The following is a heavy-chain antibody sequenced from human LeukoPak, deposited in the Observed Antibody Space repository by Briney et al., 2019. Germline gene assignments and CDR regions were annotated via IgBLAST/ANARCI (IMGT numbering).Heavy chain of an antibody. CDR2: ISYDGVNK. V-gene: IGHV3-30*04. J-gene: IGHJ4*02. D-gene: IGHD2-2*01. CDR3: ARGGRGVPAASDY. Sequence: GGSLRLSCVASGFSLRSYAFHWVRQAPGRGLESVAVISYDGVNKFYSDSVKGRFTISRDDAENTVFLQMNSLRAEDTAVYYCARGGRGVPAASDYWGQGILVTVSS. CDR1: GFSLRSYA.